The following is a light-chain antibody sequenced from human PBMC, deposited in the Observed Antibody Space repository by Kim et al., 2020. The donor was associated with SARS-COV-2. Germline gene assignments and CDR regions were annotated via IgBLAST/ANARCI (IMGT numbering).Light chain of an antibody. J-gene: IGLJ1*01. Sequence: GQSFTISCTGTSSDIGGYNYVSWYQQHPGKAPKLIIYDVTYRPSGFSSRFSGSKSYNTASLTIFGLQLEDEADYYCSSYTTSLTRVFGTGTKVTVL. CDR3: SSYTTSLTRV. CDR1: SSDIGGYNY. V-gene: IGLV2-14*03. CDR2: DVT.